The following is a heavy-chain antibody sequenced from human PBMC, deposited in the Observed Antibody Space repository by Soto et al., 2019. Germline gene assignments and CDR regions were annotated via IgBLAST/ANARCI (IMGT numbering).Heavy chain of an antibody. Sequence: VQLLESGGGLVQPGGSLRLSCAASGFTFSSYAMSWVRQAPGKGLEWVSAISGSGGSTYYADSVKGRFTISRDNSKSTLYLQMNSLRAEDTAVYYCAAHIVVVTATLNYFDYWGQGTLVTVSS. CDR1: GFTFSSYA. J-gene: IGHJ4*02. CDR2: ISGSGGST. CDR3: AAHIVVVTATLNYFDY. D-gene: IGHD2-21*02. V-gene: IGHV3-23*01.